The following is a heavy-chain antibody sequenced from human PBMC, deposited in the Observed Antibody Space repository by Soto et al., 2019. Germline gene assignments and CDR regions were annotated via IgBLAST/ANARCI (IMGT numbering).Heavy chain of an antibody. Sequence: PSKTLSLTCTVSDDSISSAPFYWGWIRLPPGKGLEWLGTIYYSGTTSYNPSLKSRVIISVDTSNNQFFLKLRSVTAADTAVYYCARHRPYYDNSGYQPPYYDLWVQGAQVT. J-gene: IGHJ1*01. CDR1: DDSISSAPFY. CDR3: ARHRPYYDNSGYQPPYYDL. V-gene: IGHV4-39*01. D-gene: IGHD3-22*01. CDR2: IYYSGTT.